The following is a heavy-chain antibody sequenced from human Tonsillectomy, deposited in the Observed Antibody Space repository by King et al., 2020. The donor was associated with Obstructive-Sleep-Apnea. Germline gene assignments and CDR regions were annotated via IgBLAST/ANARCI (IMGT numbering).Heavy chain of an antibody. CDR2: ISSSSSPK. D-gene: IGHD3-22*01. CDR3: ARGEYYYDSSGYYDSAFDI. CDR1: GFTFNTYS. Sequence: VQLVESGGGLVQPGGSLRLSCAASGFTFNTYSINWVRQAPGKGLEWFSYISSSSSPKKYADSVKGRFTIARDNAKNSLYLQRNSLRAEETAVYYCARGEYYYDSSGYYDSAFDIWGQGTMVTVSS. J-gene: IGHJ3*02. V-gene: IGHV3-48*01.